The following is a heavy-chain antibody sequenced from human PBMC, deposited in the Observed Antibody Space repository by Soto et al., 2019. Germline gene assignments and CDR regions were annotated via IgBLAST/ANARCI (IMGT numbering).Heavy chain of an antibody. D-gene: IGHD5-12*01. Sequence: ASLNVSCKVSGYTLTELSMHWVRQAPGKGLEWMGGFDPEDGETIYAQKFQGRVTMTEDTSTDTAYMELSSLRSEDTAVYYCATAGEMATISEAFDIWGQGTMVTVSS. CDR1: GYTLTELS. CDR3: ATAGEMATISEAFDI. J-gene: IGHJ3*02. V-gene: IGHV1-24*01. CDR2: FDPEDGET.